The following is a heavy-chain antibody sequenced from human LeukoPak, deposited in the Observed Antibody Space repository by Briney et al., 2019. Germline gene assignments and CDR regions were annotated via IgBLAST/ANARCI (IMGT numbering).Heavy chain of an antibody. CDR1: GGSISNYY. CDR3: ARADITGWSSLDH. D-gene: IGHD6-19*01. J-gene: IGHJ5*02. Sequence: PSETLSLTCSVSGGSISNYYWSWIRQPPGKGLEWIAYIYYTGTISYNPSLKSRVTMSVDMSKNHISLRLGSVTAADTARYYCARADITGWSSLDHWGQGTPVIVSS. CDR2: IYYTGTI. V-gene: IGHV4-59*08.